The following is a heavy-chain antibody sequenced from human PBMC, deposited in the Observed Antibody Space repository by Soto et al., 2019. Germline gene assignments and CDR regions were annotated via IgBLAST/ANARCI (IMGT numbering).Heavy chain of an antibody. Sequence: RASVKVSCKASGYTFTGYYMHWVRQAPGQGLEWMGWINPNSGGTNYAQKFQGRVTMTRDTSISTAYMELSRLRSDDTAVYYCARVDSSSSGAWFDPWGQGTLVTVSS. CDR3: ARVDSSSSGAWFDP. J-gene: IGHJ5*02. V-gene: IGHV1-2*02. CDR1: GYTFTGYY. CDR2: INPNSGGT. D-gene: IGHD6-6*01.